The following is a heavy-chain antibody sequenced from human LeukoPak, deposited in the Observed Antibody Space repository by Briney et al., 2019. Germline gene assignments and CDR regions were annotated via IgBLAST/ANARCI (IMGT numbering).Heavy chain of an antibody. CDR3: ARHRGRYYDSGSYYYFDY. V-gene: IGHV4-39*02. CDR2: VYYTGST. CDR1: GGSISSSGYY. Sequence: SETLSLTCAVSGGSISSSGYYWGWIRQPPGKGLEWVGSVYYTGSTFYNPSLKSRVTTSVDTSKNHFSLNLSSVTAADTAVYYCARHRGRYYDSGSYYYFDYWGQGTLVTVSS. J-gene: IGHJ4*02. D-gene: IGHD3-10*01.